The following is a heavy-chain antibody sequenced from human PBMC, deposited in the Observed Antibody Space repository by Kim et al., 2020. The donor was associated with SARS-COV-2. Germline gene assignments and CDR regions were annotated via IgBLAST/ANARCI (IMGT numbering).Heavy chain of an antibody. D-gene: IGHD2-15*01. V-gene: IGHV3-48*02. CDR1: GFTFSSYS. J-gene: IGHJ4*02. CDR2: ISSSSSTI. CDR3: ARDNNGGITFDY. Sequence: GGSLRLSCAASGFTFSSYSMNWVRQAPGKGLEWVSYISSSSSTIYYADTVKGRFTNARDNAKNYLYLQMNSLRDEATAVYYCARDNNGGITFDYWGQGTLVTVSS.